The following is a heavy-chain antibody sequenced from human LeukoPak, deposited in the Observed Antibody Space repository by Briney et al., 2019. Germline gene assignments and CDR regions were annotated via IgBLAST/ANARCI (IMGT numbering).Heavy chain of an antibody. Sequence: GGSLRLSCAASGFTFSSYGMHWVRRAPGTGLEWVSSISFGGGHIFYTDSVKGRFTIFRDDSKNSLYLEMNSLRAEDTAVYFCARIVLTPPYGMDVWGQGTTVTVSS. V-gene: IGHV3-21*01. CDR3: ARIVLTPPYGMDV. D-gene: IGHD2/OR15-2a*01. CDR1: GFTFSSYG. CDR2: ISFGGGHI. J-gene: IGHJ6*02.